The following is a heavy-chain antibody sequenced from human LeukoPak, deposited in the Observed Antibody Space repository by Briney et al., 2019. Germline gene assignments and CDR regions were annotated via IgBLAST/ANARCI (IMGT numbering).Heavy chain of an antibody. CDR1: GGSISTYY. CDR3: ARQGVTVAETFDP. J-gene: IGHJ5*02. CDR2: IYYSGSP. D-gene: IGHD6-19*01. V-gene: IGHV4-59*08. Sequence: SETLSLTCTVSGGSISTYYWSWIRQPPGKRLEWIGYIYYSGSPNYNPSLKSRVTISVDTSKNQFSLKLSSVTAADTDVYYCARQGVTVAETFDPWGQGTLVTVSS.